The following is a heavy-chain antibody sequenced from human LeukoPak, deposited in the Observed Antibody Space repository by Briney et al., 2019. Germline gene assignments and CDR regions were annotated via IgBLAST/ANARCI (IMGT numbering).Heavy chain of an antibody. V-gene: IGHV1-2*02. CDR1: GYTFTGYY. CDR2: INPNSGGT. J-gene: IGHJ3*02. Sequence: EASVKVSCKASGYTFTGYYMHWVRQAPGQGLEWMGWINPNSGGTNYAQKFQGRVTMTRDTSISTAYMELSRLRSDDTAVYYCARPDYGGNRGSFDIWGQGTMVTVSS. D-gene: IGHD4-23*01. CDR3: ARPDYGGNRGSFDI.